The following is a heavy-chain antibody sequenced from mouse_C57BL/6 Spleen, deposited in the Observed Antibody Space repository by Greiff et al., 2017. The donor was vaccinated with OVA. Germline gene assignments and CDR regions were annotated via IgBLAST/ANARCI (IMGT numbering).Heavy chain of an antibody. CDR3: ARSNRLTVEFDYFDY. J-gene: IGHJ2*01. Sequence: QVQLQQPGAELVKPGASVKLSCTASGYTFTSYWMHWVKQRPGRGLEWIGRIDPNSGGTKYNEKFKSKATLTVDKPSSTAYMQLSSLTSEDSAVYDCARSNRLTVEFDYFDYWGQGTTLTVSS. CDR2: IDPNSGGT. D-gene: IGHD4-1*01. CDR1: GYTFTSYW. V-gene: IGHV1-72*01.